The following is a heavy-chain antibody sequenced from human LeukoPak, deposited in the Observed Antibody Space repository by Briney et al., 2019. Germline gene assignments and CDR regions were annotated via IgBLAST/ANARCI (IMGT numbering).Heavy chain of an antibody. CDR2: ITSAGSTI. J-gene: IGHJ4*02. CDR1: GFTFSDYY. Sequence: GGSLRLSCAASGFTFSDYYMSWIRQAPGKGLEWVSYITSAGSTIFYTDSVKGRFTVSRDNAKNSLYLQMNSLRAEDTAVYYCARGQYTYGYGYFDYWGQGTLATVSS. D-gene: IGHD5-18*01. V-gene: IGHV3-11*04. CDR3: ARGQYTYGYGYFDY.